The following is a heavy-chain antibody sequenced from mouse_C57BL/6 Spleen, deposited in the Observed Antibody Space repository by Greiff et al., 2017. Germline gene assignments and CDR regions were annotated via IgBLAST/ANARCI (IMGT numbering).Heavy chain of an antibody. Sequence: VQLQQPGAELVRPGSSVKLSCKASGYTFTSYWMDWVKQRPGQGLEWIGNIYPSDSETHYNQKFKDKATLTVDKSSSTAYMQLSSLTSEDSAVYYCASLDFITTVVATRYFDVWGTGTTVTVSS. V-gene: IGHV1-61*01. CDR3: ASLDFITTVVATRYFDV. D-gene: IGHD1-1*01. CDR2: IYPSDSET. J-gene: IGHJ1*03. CDR1: GYTFTSYW.